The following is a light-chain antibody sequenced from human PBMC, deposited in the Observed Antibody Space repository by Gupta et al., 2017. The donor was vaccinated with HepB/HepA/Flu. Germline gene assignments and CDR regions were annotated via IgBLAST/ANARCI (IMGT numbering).Light chain of an antibody. V-gene: IGKV3-11*01. CDR3: QQRSNWPPTLT. J-gene: IGKJ4*01. CDR1: LSVSSY. CDR2: DAS. Sequence: IVLTQSPATLSLSPGERATLSCRASLSVSSYLAWYQQKPGQAPRLLIYDASNRATGIPARFSGSGSGTDFTLTISSLEPEDFAVYFCQQRSNWPPTLTFGGGTKVQIK.